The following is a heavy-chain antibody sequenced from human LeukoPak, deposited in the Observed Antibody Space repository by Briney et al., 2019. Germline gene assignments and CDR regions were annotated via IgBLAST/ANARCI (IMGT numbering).Heavy chain of an antibody. CDR3: ARGRRITIFGVVTYWFDP. J-gene: IGHJ5*02. V-gene: IGHV4-4*02. D-gene: IGHD3-3*01. CDR1: GGSISTSKW. Sequence: SETLSLTCAVSGGSISTSKWWSWVRQPPGKGLEWIGEIYYSGSTNYNPSLKSRVTISVDTSKNQFSLKLSSVTAADTAVYYCARGRRITIFGVVTYWFDPWGQGTLVTVSS. CDR2: IYYSGST.